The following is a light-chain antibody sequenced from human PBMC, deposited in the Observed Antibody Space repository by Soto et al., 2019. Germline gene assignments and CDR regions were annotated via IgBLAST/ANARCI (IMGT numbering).Light chain of an antibody. J-gene: IGLJ3*02. CDR1: SGHSNYF. Sequence: QLVLTQSSSASASLGSSVKLTCALSSGHSNYFIAWHQQQPGKAPRYLMKLEGSGNYNKGNGVPDRFSGSSSGADRYLTIPNLQFEDEADYYCETWDTNTWVFGGGTKLTVL. CDR3: ETWDTNTWV. CDR2: LEGSGNY. V-gene: IGLV4-60*02.